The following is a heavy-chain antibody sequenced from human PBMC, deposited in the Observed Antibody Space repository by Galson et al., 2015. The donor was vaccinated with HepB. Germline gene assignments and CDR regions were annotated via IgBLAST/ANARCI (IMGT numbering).Heavy chain of an antibody. CDR1: GYTFTSYG. J-gene: IGHJ4*02. CDR2: ISAYNGNT. Sequence: SVKVSCKASGYTFTSYGISWVRQAPGQGLEWMGWISAYNGNTNYAQKLQGRVTMTTDTSTSTAYMELRSLRSDDTAVYYCARTRYCSSTSCSTYFDYWGQGTLVTVSS. CDR3: ARTRYCSSTSCSTYFDY. D-gene: IGHD2-2*01. V-gene: IGHV1-18*01.